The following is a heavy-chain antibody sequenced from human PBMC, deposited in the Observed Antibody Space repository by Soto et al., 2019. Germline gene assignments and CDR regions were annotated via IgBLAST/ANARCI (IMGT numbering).Heavy chain of an antibody. V-gene: IGHV4-59*08. CDR3: AKNWNWGSLVH. Sequence: QVHLQESGPGLVKPSETLSLTCTVSGDSISTDYWGWIRQSPGKGLEWIGFIDYGGSTNYNPSLKSRVTISVDTPKNQFSLKLSSVTAADTAVYYCAKNWNWGSLVHWGQGTLVTVSS. CDR1: GDSISTDY. D-gene: IGHD7-27*01. CDR2: IDYGGST. J-gene: IGHJ4*02.